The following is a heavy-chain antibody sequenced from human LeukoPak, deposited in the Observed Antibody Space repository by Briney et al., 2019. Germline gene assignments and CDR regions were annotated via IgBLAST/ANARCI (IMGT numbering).Heavy chain of an antibody. Sequence: GGSLRLSCAASGFTFSTYWMAWVRQAPGKGLEWVANIKGDESAKHQADSVKGRFTISRDNAQNSVYLQMTSLRGEDTAAYYCARDVGGSLGYWGQGTLVTVSS. CDR2: IKGDESAK. CDR3: ARDVGGSLGY. D-gene: IGHD1-26*01. CDR1: GFTFSTYW. V-gene: IGHV3-7*01. J-gene: IGHJ4*02.